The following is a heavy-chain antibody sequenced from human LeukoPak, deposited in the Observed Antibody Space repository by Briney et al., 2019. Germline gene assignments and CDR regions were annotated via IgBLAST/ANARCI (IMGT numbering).Heavy chain of an antibody. D-gene: IGHD2-2*01. J-gene: IGHJ4*02. Sequence: PSETLSLTCAVYGGSFSGYYWSWIRQPPGKGLEWVGEKNHSGSTNYNPSLKSRVTISVDTSKNQFSLKLSSVTAADTAVYYCAREYCSSTSCYAGGDYWGQGTLVTVSS. CDR2: KNHSGST. CDR1: GGSFSGYY. V-gene: IGHV4-34*01. CDR3: AREYCSSTSCYAGGDY.